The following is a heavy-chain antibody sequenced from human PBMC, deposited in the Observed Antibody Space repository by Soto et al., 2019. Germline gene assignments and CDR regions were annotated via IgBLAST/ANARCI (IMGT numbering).Heavy chain of an antibody. CDR3: ARDGMTTGDT. CDR2: VFSSVSA. Sequence: SETLSLTCIVSGVSVRSYTWSWVRQPANKGLQWIGRVFSSVSATYNPSLKSRVSISMDTPENRISLKLDSVTAADAGVYFCARDGMTTGDTWGPGTLVTVSS. V-gene: IGHV4-4*07. D-gene: IGHD2-21*02. J-gene: IGHJ4*02. CDR1: GVSVRSYT.